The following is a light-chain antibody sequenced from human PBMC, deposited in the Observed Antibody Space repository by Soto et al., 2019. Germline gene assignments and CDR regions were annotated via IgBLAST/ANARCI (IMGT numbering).Light chain of an antibody. CDR2: GAS. Sequence: EIVMTQSPATLSVSPGERATLSCRASQSIAGNLAWYQQKPGQAPRLLIYGASTRATGIPARFSGSGSGTEFPLTISSLQSEYFAFYYCQQYNNWPPITFGRGTRLDIK. CDR3: QQYNNWPPIT. CDR1: QSIAGN. J-gene: IGKJ5*01. V-gene: IGKV3-15*01.